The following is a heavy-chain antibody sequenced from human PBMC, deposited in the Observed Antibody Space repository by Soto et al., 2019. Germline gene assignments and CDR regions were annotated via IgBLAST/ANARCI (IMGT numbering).Heavy chain of an antibody. J-gene: IGHJ5*02. CDR2: FDPEDGET. CDR1: GYTLTELS. V-gene: IGHV1-24*01. CDR3: ATAVRRVCSGGSCYSGVWFDP. D-gene: IGHD2-15*01. Sequence: QVQLVQSGAEVKKPGASVKVSCKVSGYTLTELSMHWVRQAPGKGLEWMGGFDPEDGETIYAQKFQGRVTMTEDTSTDTAYMELSSLRSDDTAVYYCATAVRRVCSGGSCYSGVWFDPWGQGTLVTVSS.